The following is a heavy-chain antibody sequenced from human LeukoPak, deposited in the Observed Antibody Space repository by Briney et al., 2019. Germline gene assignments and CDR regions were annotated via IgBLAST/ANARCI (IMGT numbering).Heavy chain of an antibody. CDR1: GHSISSGYF. J-gene: IGHJ4*02. Sequence: PSETLSLTCTVSGHSISSGYFWGWIRQPPGKGLEWIGSIYHSGRTYYNPSLKSRVTISVDTSKNQFSLKLSSVTAADTAVYYCVRIPEGQTAYLDYWGQGTLVTVSS. CDR2: IYHSGRT. V-gene: IGHV4-38-2*02. D-gene: IGHD2-21*02. CDR3: VRIPEGQTAYLDY.